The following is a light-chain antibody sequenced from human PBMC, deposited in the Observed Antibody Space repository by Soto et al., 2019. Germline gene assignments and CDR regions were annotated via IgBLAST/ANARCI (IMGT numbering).Light chain of an antibody. V-gene: IGKV1-5*01. CDR3: QRYFRSCT. CDR1: QSVTDW. Sequence: DIQLTQSPSTLSASVGDRVTITCRASQSVTDWLAWYQQKPGKAPKLLIYDASSLQSVVPSRFSGSGSGTEFAHSISSLQPDDFATYYCQRYFRSCTFGQGTKVEI. J-gene: IGKJ2*02. CDR2: DAS.